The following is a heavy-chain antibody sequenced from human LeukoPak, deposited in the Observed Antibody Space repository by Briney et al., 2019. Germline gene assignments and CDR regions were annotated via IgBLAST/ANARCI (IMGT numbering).Heavy chain of an antibody. J-gene: IGHJ4*02. V-gene: IGHV4-59*01. CDR3: ARGYIAAAGTGLDY. Sequence: PSETLSLTCTVSGGSISSYYWSWIRQPPGKGRGWIGYIYYSGSTNYNPSLKSRVTISVDTSKNQYSLKLSSVTAADTAVYYCARGYIAAAGTGLDYWGQGTLVTVSS. CDR1: GGSISSYY. D-gene: IGHD6-13*01. CDR2: IYYSGST.